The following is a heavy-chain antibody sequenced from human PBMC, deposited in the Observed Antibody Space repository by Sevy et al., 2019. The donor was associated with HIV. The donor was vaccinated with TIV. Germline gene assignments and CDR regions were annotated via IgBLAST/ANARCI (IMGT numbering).Heavy chain of an antibody. CDR3: PKNQGRIPNYFDS. CDR2: INSDGSST. D-gene: IGHD2-15*01. Sequence: GGSLRLSCAASGFTFSSYWMHWVRQAPGKGLVWVSRINSDGSSTSYADSVKGRFTISRDNSNNTLHLQMDSLRVEDTAIYYCPKNQGRIPNYFDSWGQGTLVTVSS. CDR1: GFTFSSYW. V-gene: IGHV3-74*01. J-gene: IGHJ4*02.